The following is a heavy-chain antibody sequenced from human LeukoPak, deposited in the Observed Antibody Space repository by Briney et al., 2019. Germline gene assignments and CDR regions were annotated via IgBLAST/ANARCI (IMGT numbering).Heavy chain of an antibody. Sequence: SETLSLTCAVYGGSFSGYYWSWIRQPPGKGLEWIGEINHSGSTNYNPSLKSRVTISVDTSKNQFSLKLSSATAADTAVYYCARRVEMATITLLDYWGQGTLVTVSS. V-gene: IGHV4-34*01. J-gene: IGHJ4*02. D-gene: IGHD5-24*01. CDR2: INHSGST. CDR3: ARRVEMATITLLDY. CDR1: GGSFSGYY.